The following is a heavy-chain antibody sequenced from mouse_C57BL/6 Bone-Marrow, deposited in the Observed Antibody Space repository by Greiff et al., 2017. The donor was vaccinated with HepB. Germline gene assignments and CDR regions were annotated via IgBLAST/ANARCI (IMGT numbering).Heavy chain of an antibody. J-gene: IGHJ4*01. D-gene: IGHD1-2*01. CDR3: ARILRRGAMDY. CDR1: GYTFTSYW. V-gene: IGHV1-64*01. Sequence: QAQLQQPGAEPVKPGASVKLSCKASGYTFTSYWMHWVKQRPGQGLEWSGMIHPHSGSTNYDEKFKSKATLTVDKSSSTAYMQLCSLLSEDAAVYYCARILRRGAMDYWGQETSVTVSS. CDR2: IHPHSGST.